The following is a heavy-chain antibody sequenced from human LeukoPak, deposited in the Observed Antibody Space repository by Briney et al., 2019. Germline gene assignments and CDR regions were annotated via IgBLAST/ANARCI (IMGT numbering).Heavy chain of an antibody. CDR1: GISLSNYG. D-gene: IGHD3-10*01. J-gene: IGHJ4*02. CDR2: ISERGGST. CDR3: AKRGVVIRGILVIGYHQEAYHYDF. V-gene: IGHV3-23*01. Sequence: GGSLRLSCVVSGISLSNYGMTWVRQAPGKGLEWVSYISERGGSTTYADTVKGRFTISRDTSLNTLYLQMNNLRAEDTAVYFCAKRGVVIRGILVIGYHQEAYHYDFWGQGVMVTVSS.